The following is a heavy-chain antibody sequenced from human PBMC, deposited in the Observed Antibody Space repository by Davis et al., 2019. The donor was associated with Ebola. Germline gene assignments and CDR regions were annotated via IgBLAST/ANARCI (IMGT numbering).Heavy chain of an antibody. Sequence: GGSLRLSCAASGFTFSNAWMSWVRQAPGKGLEWVSTYGTSADTYYADSVWGRFTISRDNSKNTLYLQMNGLRVEDTAIYYCAKDNRNIWSEVWGQGTMVTVSS. CDR2: GTSADT. V-gene: IGHV3-23*01. D-gene: IGHD2/OR15-2a*01. J-gene: IGHJ3*01. CDR1: GFTFSNAW. CDR3: AKDNRNIWSEV.